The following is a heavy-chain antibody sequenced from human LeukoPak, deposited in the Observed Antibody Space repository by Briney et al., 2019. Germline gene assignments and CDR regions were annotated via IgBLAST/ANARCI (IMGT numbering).Heavy chain of an antibody. J-gene: IGHJ4*02. CDR1: GFTFSSYA. D-gene: IGHD6-19*01. CDR2: ISGSGTSA. Sequence: PGGSLRLSCAASGFTFSSYAMSWVRHAPGKGLELVSGISGSGTSAYYADSVKGRFTISRDNSKNTLYLQMNSLRAEDTALYYCARELRIAVAGTKDYWGQGTLVTVSS. CDR3: ARELRIAVAGTKDY. V-gene: IGHV3-23*01.